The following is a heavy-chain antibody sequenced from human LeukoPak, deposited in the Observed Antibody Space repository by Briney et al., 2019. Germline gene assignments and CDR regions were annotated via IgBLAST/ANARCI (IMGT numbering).Heavy chain of an antibody. CDR2: ISGNDDGT. CDR1: GFTFSTCG. CDR3: AQRSAATN. J-gene: IGHJ4*02. D-gene: IGHD2-2*01. Sequence: GGSLRLSCTASGFTFSTCGMTWVRQAPGKGLEWVSSISGNDDGTYYADSVKGRFTISRDNSKNTLYLQMNSLRAEDTAVYYCAQRSAATNWGQGTLVTVSS. V-gene: IGHV3-23*01.